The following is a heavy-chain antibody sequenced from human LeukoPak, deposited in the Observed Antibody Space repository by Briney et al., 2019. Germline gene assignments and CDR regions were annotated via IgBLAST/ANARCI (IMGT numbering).Heavy chain of an antibody. CDR2: ISSSGSTI. CDR1: GFTFSDYY. J-gene: IGHJ5*02. CDR3: ARQLNSGLWFGEAAPRWFDP. V-gene: IGHV3-11*01. D-gene: IGHD3-10*01. Sequence: GGSLRLSCAASGFTFSDYYMSWIRQAPGKGLEWVSYISSSGSTIYYADSVKGRFTISRDNAKNSLYLQMNSLRAEDTAVYYCARQLNSGLWFGEAAPRWFDPWGQGTLVTVSS.